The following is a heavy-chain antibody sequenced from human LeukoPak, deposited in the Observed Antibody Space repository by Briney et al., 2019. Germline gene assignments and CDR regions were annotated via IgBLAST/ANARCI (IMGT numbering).Heavy chain of an antibody. CDR3: ARVDGDY. Sequence: PSETLSLTCTVSSGSISTSNYYWGWVRQPPGKALEWIGNIFYSGSTYYSPSLKSRVTISLDTSKNQFSLKLSSVTAADTAVYYCARVDGDYWGQGTLVTVSS. CDR1: SGSISTSNYY. J-gene: IGHJ4*02. V-gene: IGHV4-39*07. CDR2: IFYSGST.